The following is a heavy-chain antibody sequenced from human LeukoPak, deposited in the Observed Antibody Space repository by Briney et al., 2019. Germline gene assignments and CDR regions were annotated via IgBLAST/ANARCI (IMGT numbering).Heavy chain of an antibody. J-gene: IGHJ6*03. V-gene: IGHV4-34*01. D-gene: IGHD3-22*01. Sequence: PSETLSLTCAVYGGSFSGYYWSWIRQPPGKGLEWIGEINHSGSTNYNPSLKSRVTISVDTSKNQFSLRLSSVTAADTAVYYCARANYDSSGYYLRGYYYYMDVWGKGTTVTVSS. CDR2: INHSGST. CDR3: ARANYDSSGYYLRGYYYYMDV. CDR1: GGSFSGYY.